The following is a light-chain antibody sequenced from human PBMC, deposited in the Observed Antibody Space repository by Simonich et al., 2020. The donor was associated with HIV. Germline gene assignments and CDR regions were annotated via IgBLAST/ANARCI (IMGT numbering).Light chain of an antibody. V-gene: IGLV2-8*01. CDR3: SSYAGSNNLV. CDR2: EVS. Sequence: QSALTQPPSASGSPGQSVTISCTGTSSAFGGYNYVSWYQQHPGKAPKLMIYEVSHRPSGVPDLFSGSKSGNTASLTVSGLQAEDEADYYCSSYAGSNNLVFGGGTKLTVL. J-gene: IGLJ2*01. CDR1: SSAFGGYNY.